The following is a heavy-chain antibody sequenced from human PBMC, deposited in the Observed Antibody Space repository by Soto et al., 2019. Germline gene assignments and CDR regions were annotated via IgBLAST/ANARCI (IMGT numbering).Heavy chain of an antibody. CDR2: IYWDDDK. CDR1: GFSLSTSGVG. Sequence: QITLKESGPTLVKPTQTLTLTCTFSGFSLSTSGVGVGWIRQPPGKALEWLALIYWDDDKRNSPSLKSRLTNTKHTTKNQEVRTLTNMDPVDTATYDCANSRAPRVFDYWGQGTLVTVSS. CDR3: ANSRAPRVFDY. D-gene: IGHD3-10*01. V-gene: IGHV2-5*02. J-gene: IGHJ4*02.